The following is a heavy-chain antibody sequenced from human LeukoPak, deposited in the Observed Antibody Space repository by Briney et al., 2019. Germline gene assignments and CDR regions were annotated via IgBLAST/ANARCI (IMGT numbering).Heavy chain of an antibody. CDR1: GGSLSSYY. CDR2: IYYSGST. J-gene: IGHJ6*03. CDR3: ARDLVGYGDYVKGKYYYYMDV. D-gene: IGHD4-17*01. Sequence: PSETLSLTCTVSGGSLSSYYWSWIRQPPGKGLEWIGYIYYSGSTNYNPSLKSRVTISVDTSKNQFSLKLSSVTAADTAVYYCARDLVGYGDYVKGKYYYYMDVWGKGTTVTVSS. V-gene: IGHV4-59*01.